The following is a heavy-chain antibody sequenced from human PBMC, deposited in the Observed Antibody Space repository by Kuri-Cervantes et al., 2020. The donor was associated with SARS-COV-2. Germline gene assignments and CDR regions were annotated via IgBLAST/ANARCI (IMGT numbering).Heavy chain of an antibody. D-gene: IGHD1-26*01. CDR2: INHSGST. CDR1: GGSFRGYY. CDR3: ARGPVIVGDTRRRVLDY. V-gene: IGHV4-34*01. Sequence: SQTLSLTCAVYGGSFRGYYWSWIRQPPGKGLEWIGEINHSGSTNYNPSLKSRVTISVDTSKNQFFLKLSSVTAADTAVYYCARGPVIVGDTRRRVLDYWGQGTLVTVSS. J-gene: IGHJ4*02.